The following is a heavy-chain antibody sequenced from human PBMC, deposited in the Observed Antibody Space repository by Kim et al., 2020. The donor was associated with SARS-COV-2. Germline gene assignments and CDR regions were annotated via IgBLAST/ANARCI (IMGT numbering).Heavy chain of an antibody. J-gene: IGHJ4*02. CDR1: GYSISSGYY. Sequence: SETLSLTCTVSGYSISSGYYWGWIRQPPGKGLEWIGSIYHSGSTYYNPSLKSRVTISVDTSKNQFSLKLSSVTAADTAVYYCARFTPTLAVAGVVYWGQGTLVTVSS. CDR3: ARFTPTLAVAGVVY. D-gene: IGHD6-19*01. V-gene: IGHV4-38-2*02. CDR2: IYHSGST.